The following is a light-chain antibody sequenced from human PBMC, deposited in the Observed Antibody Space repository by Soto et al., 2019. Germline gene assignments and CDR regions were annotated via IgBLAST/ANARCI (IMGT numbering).Light chain of an antibody. J-gene: IGLJ1*01. CDR2: DDS. Sequence: SYDLTQPPSVSVAPGQTARITCGRNNIGSKGRHWYQEEPGQGPVMVVYDDSDRPSGIPERFSGSNSGNTATLTISRVEGGDEADYCCQVWDSSRDHPYVFGTGTKVTVL. V-gene: IGLV3-21*02. CDR1: NIGSKG. CDR3: QVWDSSRDHPYV.